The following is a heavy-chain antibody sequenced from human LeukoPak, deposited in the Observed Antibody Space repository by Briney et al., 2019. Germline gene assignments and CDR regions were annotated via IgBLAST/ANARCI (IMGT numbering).Heavy chain of an antibody. V-gene: IGHV3-30*18. J-gene: IGHJ4*02. D-gene: IGHD2-2*02. Sequence: GRSLRLSCAASGFTFSSYGMHWVRQAPGKGLEWVAVISYDGSNKYYADSVKGRFTISRDNSKNTLYLQMNSLRAEDTAVYYCAKWARDCSSTSCYMRYWGQGTPATVSS. CDR3: AKWARDCSSTSCYMRY. CDR2: ISYDGSNK. CDR1: GFTFSSYG.